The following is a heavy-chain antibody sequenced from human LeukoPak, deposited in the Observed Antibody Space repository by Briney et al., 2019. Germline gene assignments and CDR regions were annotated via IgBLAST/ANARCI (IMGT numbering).Heavy chain of an antibody. V-gene: IGHV3-30-3*01. CDR1: GFTFSSYA. CDR2: ISYDGSNK. CDR3: ARDPGGSSPGYYYGMDV. D-gene: IGHD3-16*01. J-gene: IGHJ6*02. Sequence: GGSLRLSCAASGFTFSSYAMHWVRQAPGKGLEWEAVISYDGSNKYYADSVKGRFTISRDNSKNTLYLQMNSLRAEDTAVYYCARDPGGSSPGYYYGMDVWGQGTTVTVSS.